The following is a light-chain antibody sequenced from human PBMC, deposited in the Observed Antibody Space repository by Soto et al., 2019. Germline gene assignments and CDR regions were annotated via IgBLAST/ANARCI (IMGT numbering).Light chain of an antibody. CDR2: WTS. CDR1: QSVLFSSNNKDQ. CDR3: QQYYNLPYT. Sequence: DIVMTQSPDSLAVSLGERATINCRSSQSVLFSSNNKDQFAWYQQKPGQPPRLLISWTSTREPGVPDRFSGSGSGTDFTLTTSSLQAEDVAVYYCQQYYNLPYTFGQGTKLEIK. V-gene: IGKV4-1*01. J-gene: IGKJ2*01.